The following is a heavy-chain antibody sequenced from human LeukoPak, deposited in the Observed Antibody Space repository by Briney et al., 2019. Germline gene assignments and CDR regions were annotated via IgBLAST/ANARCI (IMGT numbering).Heavy chain of an antibody. D-gene: IGHD5-18*01. CDR1: GFTFDDYA. J-gene: IGHJ4*02. CDR2: ISWNSGSI. V-gene: IGHV3-9*03. CDR3: AKDRAAMVIGPFDY. Sequence: PGRSLRLSCAASGFTFDDYAIHWVRQAPGKGLEWVSGISWNSGSIGYADSVKGRFTISRDNAKNSLYLQMNSLRAEDMALYYCAKDRAAMVIGPFDYWGQGTLVTVSS.